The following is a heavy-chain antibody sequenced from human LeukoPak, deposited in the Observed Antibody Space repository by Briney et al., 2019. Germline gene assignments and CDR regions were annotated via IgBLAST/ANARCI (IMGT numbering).Heavy chain of an antibody. V-gene: IGHV1-18*01. CDR1: GYTFTSYG. Sequence: ASVKVSCKASGYTFTSYGISWVRQAPGQGLEWMGWISAYNGNTNCAQKLQGRVTMTTDTPTSTAYMELRSLRSDDTAVYYCARDGKVTTLLGCMDVWGQGTTVTVSS. J-gene: IGHJ6*02. CDR2: ISAYNGNT. D-gene: IGHD4-17*01. CDR3: ARDGKVTTLLGCMDV.